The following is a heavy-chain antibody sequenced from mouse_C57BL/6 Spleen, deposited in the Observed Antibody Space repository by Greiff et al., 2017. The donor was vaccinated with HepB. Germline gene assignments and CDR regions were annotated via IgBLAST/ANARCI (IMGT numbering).Heavy chain of an antibody. CDR2: IYPGDGDT. Sequence: QVQLQHSGPELVKPGASVKISCKASGYAFSSSWMNWVKQRPGKGLEWIGRIYPGDGDTNYNGKFKGKATLTADKSSSTAYMQLSSLTSEDSAVYFCARDYYGSSYGWYFDVWGTGTTVTVSS. V-gene: IGHV1-82*01. CDR3: ARDYYGSSYGWYFDV. CDR1: GYAFSSSW. D-gene: IGHD1-1*01. J-gene: IGHJ1*03.